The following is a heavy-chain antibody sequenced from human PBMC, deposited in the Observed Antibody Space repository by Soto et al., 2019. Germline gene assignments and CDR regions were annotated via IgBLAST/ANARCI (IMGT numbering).Heavy chain of an antibody. CDR3: ARESAGSGKNNWFDP. V-gene: IGHV4-61*01. D-gene: IGHD3-10*01. CDR2: VYYSGST. Sequence: PSETLSLTCSVSGGSVSSDSYYWSWIRQPPGKGLEWIAYVYYSGSTNNNPSLMSRVTISVDTSKNQFSLKLSSVTAAGTAVYYCARESAGSGKNNWFDPWGQGTLVTVSS. J-gene: IGHJ5*02. CDR1: GGSVSSDSYY.